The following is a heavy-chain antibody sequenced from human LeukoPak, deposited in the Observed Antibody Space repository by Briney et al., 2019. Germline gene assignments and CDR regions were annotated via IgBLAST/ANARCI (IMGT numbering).Heavy chain of an antibody. J-gene: IGHJ4*02. Sequence: GGSLRLSCAASGFTFSSYGMHWVRQAPGKGLEWVTFIRYGGDNKYYADSVKGRFTISRDNSKNTLYLQMNSLRAEDTAVYYCAKDPYGTRYFDYWGQGTLVTVSS. V-gene: IGHV3-30*02. CDR1: GFTFSSYG. D-gene: IGHD2-2*01. CDR3: AKDPYGTRYFDY. CDR2: IRYGGDNK.